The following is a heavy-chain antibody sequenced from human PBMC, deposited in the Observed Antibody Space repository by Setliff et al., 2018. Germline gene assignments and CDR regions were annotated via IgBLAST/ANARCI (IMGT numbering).Heavy chain of an antibody. Sequence: GGSLRLSCAASGFSFSKFAMSWVRQSPGKGLEWVSGISGSGTSTNFADSVKGRFTISRDNFKNTLYLQMNSLRVEDTAVYYCAKWERGRTSDYFDYWGQGALVTVSS. CDR3: AKWERGRTSDYFDY. D-gene: IGHD3-16*01. CDR2: ISGSGTST. J-gene: IGHJ4*02. CDR1: GFSFSKFA. V-gene: IGHV3-23*01.